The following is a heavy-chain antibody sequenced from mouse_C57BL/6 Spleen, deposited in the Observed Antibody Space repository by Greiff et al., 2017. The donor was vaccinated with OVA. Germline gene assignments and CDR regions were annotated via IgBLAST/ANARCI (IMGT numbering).Heavy chain of an antibody. D-gene: IGHD4-1*01. CDR2: IDPETGGT. CDR3: TRGLGPLFDY. Sequence: QVQLQQSGAELVRPGASVTLSCKASGYTFTDYEMHWVKQTPVHGLEWIGAIDPETGGTAYNQKFKGKAILTADKSSSTAYMELRSLTSEDSAVYYCTRGLGPLFDYWGQGTTLTVSS. CDR1: GYTFTDYE. J-gene: IGHJ2*01. V-gene: IGHV1-15*01.